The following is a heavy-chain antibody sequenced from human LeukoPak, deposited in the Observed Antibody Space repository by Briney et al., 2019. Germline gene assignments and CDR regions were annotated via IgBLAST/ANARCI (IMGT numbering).Heavy chain of an antibody. CDR1: GGSISSSSYY. CDR3: ARLAEMATIYFDY. V-gene: IGHV4-39*01. Sequence: SETLSLTRTVSGGSISSSSYYWGWIRQPPGKGLEWIGSIYYSGSTYYNPSLKSRVTISVDTSKNQFSLKLSSVTAADTAVYYCARLAEMATIYFDYWGQGTLVTVSS. J-gene: IGHJ4*02. CDR2: IYYSGST. D-gene: IGHD5-24*01.